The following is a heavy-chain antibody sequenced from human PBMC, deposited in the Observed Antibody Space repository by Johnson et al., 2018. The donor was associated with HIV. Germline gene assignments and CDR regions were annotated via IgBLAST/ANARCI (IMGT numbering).Heavy chain of an antibody. D-gene: IGHD2-15*01. V-gene: IGHV3-30*02. J-gene: IGHJ3*02. CDR1: GFTFSRYG. CDR3: AKDEEGYCSGGSCYANAFDI. Sequence: QMLLVESGGGVVQPGGSLRLSCAASGFTFSRYGMHWVRQAPGKGLEWVEFIRYDGSNQYYADSVQGRSTISRDNSKNTLYLQMNSLRAEDTAVYYCAKDEEGYCSGGSCYANAFDIWGQGTMVTVSS. CDR2: IRYDGSNQ.